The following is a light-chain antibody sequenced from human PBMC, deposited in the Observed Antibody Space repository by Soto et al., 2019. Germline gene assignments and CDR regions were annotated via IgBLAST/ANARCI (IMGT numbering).Light chain of an antibody. CDR3: SSYAGASFV. Sequence: QSALTQPPSASGSPGQPVTISCTGTSSDIGTYKYVSWYQHHPGKAPKLIIYVVNKRPSGVPDRFSGSKSGNTASLTVSGLQADDEADYYCSSYAGASFVFGGGTKLTVL. J-gene: IGLJ2*01. CDR1: SSDIGTYKY. CDR2: VVN. V-gene: IGLV2-8*01.